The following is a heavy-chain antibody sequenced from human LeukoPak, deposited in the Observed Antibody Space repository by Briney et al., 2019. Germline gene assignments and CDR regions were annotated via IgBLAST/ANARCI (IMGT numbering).Heavy chain of an antibody. J-gene: IGHJ4*02. CDR1: GFTFSTYW. V-gene: IGHV3-74*01. Sequence: GGSLRLPCAASGFTFSTYWMHWVRQAPGKGLVWVSRVNSDGTITNYADSVKGRFTISRDNAKNTQYLQMNSLRAEDTGVYYCARRMETSGSFDYWGQGTLVTVSS. CDR3: ARRMETSGSFDY. CDR2: VNSDGTIT. D-gene: IGHD6-19*01.